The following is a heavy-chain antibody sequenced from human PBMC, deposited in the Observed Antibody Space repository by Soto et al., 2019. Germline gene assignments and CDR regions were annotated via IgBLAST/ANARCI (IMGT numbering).Heavy chain of an antibody. V-gene: IGHV4-30-4*01. D-gene: IGHD2-15*01. CDR1: GGSISSGDYY. CDR3: DRGGHGVVAATLGLYYYGMDV. Sequence: PSETLSLTCTVSGGSISSGDYYWSWIRQPPGKGLEWIGYIYYSGSTYYNPSLKSRVTISVDTSKNQFSLKLSSVTAADTAVYYCDRGGHGVVAATLGLYYYGMDVWRQATTFTVS. CDR2: IYYSGST. J-gene: IGHJ6*02.